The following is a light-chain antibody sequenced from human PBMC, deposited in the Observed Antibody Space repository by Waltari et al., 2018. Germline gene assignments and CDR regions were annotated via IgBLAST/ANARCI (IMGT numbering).Light chain of an antibody. Sequence: DILLTQSPDSLAVSLGERATIHCKSSQSVLYSSNNKNYLAWYQQKPGQPPKLLIYWASTRESGVPDRFSGSGSGTEFTLTISSLQTEDVAVYYCQQYYSTRTFGQGTKVEIK. CDR2: WAS. V-gene: IGKV4-1*01. CDR1: QSVLYSSNNKNY. CDR3: QQYYSTRT. J-gene: IGKJ1*01.